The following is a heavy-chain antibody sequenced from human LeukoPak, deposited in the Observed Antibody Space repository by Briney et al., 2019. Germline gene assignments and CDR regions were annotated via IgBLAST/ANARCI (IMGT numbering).Heavy chain of an antibody. CDR3: AKVEYSSSSKRGGLYFDY. V-gene: IGHV4-34*01. Sequence: SETLSLTCAVYGGSFSGYYWSWIRQPPGKGLEWIGEINHSGSTNYNPSLKSRVTISVDTSKNQFSLKLSSVTAADTAVYYCAKVEYSSSSKRGGLYFDYWGQGTLVTVSS. D-gene: IGHD6-6*01. CDR2: INHSGST. J-gene: IGHJ4*02. CDR1: GGSFSGYY.